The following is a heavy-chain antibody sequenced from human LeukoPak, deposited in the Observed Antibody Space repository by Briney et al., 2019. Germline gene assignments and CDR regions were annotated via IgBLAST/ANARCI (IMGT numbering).Heavy chain of an antibody. Sequence: SETLSLTCAVYGGSFSGYYWSWIRQPPGKGLEWIGEINHSGSTDYNPSLKSRVTISVDTSKNQFSLKLSSVTAADTAVYYCASSHGGYALDYYYYGMDVWGQGTTVTVSS. CDR3: ASSHGGYALDYYYYGMDV. V-gene: IGHV4-34*01. CDR2: INHSGST. D-gene: IGHD5-12*01. CDR1: GGSFSGYY. J-gene: IGHJ6*02.